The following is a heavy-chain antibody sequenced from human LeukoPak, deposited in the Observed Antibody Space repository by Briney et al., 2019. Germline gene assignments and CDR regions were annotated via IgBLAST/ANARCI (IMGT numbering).Heavy chain of an antibody. V-gene: IGHV1-2*02. D-gene: IGHD2-2*01. CDR2: INPNSGGT. Sequence: ASVKASCKASGYTFTGYYMHWVRQAPGQGLEWMGWINPNSGGTNYARKFQGRVTMTRDTSIRTAYMELSRLRSDDTAIYYCARDIVVVPAAPRGCDYWGQGTLVTVSS. J-gene: IGHJ4*02. CDR1: GYTFTGYY. CDR3: ARDIVVVPAAPRGCDY.